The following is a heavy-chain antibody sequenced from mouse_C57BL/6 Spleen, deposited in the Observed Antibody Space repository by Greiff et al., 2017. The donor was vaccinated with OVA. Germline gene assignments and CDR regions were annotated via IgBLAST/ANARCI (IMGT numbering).Heavy chain of an antibody. D-gene: IGHD1-1*01. CDR3: ARWHYGSSLYYFDY. Sequence: VKLMESGAELARPGASVKLSCKASGYTFTSYGISWVKQRTGQGLEWIGEIYPRSGNTYYNEKFKGKATLTADKSSSTAYMELRSLTSEDSAVYFCARWHYGSSLYYFDYWGQGTTLTVSS. J-gene: IGHJ2*01. V-gene: IGHV1-81*01. CDR1: GYTFTSYG. CDR2: IYPRSGNT.